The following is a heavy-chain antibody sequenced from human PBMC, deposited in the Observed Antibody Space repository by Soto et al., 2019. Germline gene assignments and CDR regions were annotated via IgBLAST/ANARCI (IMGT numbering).Heavy chain of an antibody. CDR2: IWYDGSNK. Sequence: QLVESGGGVVQPGRSLRLSCAASGFTFSSYGMHWVRQAPGKGLEWVAVIWYDGSNKYYADSVKGRFTISRDNSKNSLYLQMNSLRAEDTAVYYCARDQVGGNHDSDYWGQGTLVTVSS. J-gene: IGHJ4*02. CDR3: ARDQVGGNHDSDY. V-gene: IGHV3-33*01. CDR1: GFTFSSYG. D-gene: IGHD2-15*01.